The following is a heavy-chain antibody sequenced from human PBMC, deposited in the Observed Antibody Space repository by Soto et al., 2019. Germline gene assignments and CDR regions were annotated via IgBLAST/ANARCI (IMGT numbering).Heavy chain of an antibody. D-gene: IGHD4-17*01. CDR3: ATRGDNDYGDYYYYYRDV. CDR1: GYTFTSYG. J-gene: IGHJ6*03. CDR2: ISAYNGNT. V-gene: IGHV1-18*01. Sequence: ASVKVSCKASGYTFTSYGISWVRQAPGQGLEWMGWISAYNGNTNYAQKLQGRVTMTTDTSTSTAYMELRSLRSDDTAVYYCATRGDNDYGDYYYYYRDVWGKGTTVTVS.